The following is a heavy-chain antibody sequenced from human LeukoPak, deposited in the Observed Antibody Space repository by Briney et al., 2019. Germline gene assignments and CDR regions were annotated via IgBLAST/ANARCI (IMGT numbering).Heavy chain of an antibody. J-gene: IGHJ4*02. D-gene: IGHD3-16*01. CDR3: ARVSLRRVPFDY. CDR2: INSDGSST. CDR1: GFTFSSYW. Sequence: PGGSLRLSCAASGFTFSSYWMHWVRQAPGKGLVWVSRINSDGSSTSYADSVKGRFTISRDNAKNTLYLQMNSLRAEDTAVYYCARVSLRRVPFDYWGQGTLVTVSS. V-gene: IGHV3-74*01.